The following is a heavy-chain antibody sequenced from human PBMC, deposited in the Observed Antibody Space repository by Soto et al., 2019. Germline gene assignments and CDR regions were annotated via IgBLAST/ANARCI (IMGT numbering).Heavy chain of an antibody. CDR2: IWYDGSNK. CDR1: GFTFSSYG. CDR3: AKDSDDYVWGSYLDY. V-gene: IGHV3-33*06. Sequence: GGSLRLSCAASGFTFSSYGMHWVRQAPGKGLEWVAVIWYDGSNKYYADSVKGRFTISRDNSKNTLYLQMNSLRAEDTAVYYCAKDSDDYVWGSYLDYWGQGTLVTVSS. D-gene: IGHD3-16*02. J-gene: IGHJ4*02.